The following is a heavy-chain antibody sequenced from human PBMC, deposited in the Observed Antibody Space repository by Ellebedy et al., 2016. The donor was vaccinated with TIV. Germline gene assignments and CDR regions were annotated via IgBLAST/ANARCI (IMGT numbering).Heavy chain of an antibody. CDR1: GGSISSYY. V-gene: IGHV4-59*01. Sequence: SETLSLTXTVSGGSISSYYWSWIRQPPGKGLEWIGYIYYSGSTNYNPSLKSRVTISVDTSKNQFSLKLSSVTAADTAVYYCAREGVPSVATVNYYYYGMDVWGQGTTVTVSS. CDR3: AREGVPSVATVNYYYYGMDV. CDR2: IYYSGST. D-gene: IGHD5-24*01. J-gene: IGHJ6*02.